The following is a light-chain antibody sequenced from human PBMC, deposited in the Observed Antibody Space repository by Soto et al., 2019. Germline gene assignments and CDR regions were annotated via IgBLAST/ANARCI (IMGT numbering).Light chain of an antibody. V-gene: IGKV1-39*01. CDR1: HYISRY. J-gene: IGKJ2*01. CDR2: GAS. CDR3: QQSYSALT. Sequence: DIQMTQSPSSLSASVGDTVTITCRASHYISRYLNWYQQKPGKAPNLLIYGASSLQTGVPARFSGSGSGTDFTHTSSGLQPDDFTTYYWQQSYSALTFGQGTKLEIK.